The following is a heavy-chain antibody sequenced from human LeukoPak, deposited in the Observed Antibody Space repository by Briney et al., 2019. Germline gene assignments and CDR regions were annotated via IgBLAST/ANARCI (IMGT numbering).Heavy chain of an antibody. J-gene: IGHJ3*02. Sequence: SETLSLTCAVYGGSFSGYYWSWIRQPPGKGLEWIGEINHSGSTNYNPSLKSRVTISVDTSKNQFSLKLSSVTAADTAVYYCARSPPYYDSSGYSLGAFDIWGQGTMVTVSS. V-gene: IGHV4-34*01. CDR2: INHSGST. CDR3: ARSPPYYDSSGYSLGAFDI. D-gene: IGHD3-22*01. CDR1: GGSFSGYY.